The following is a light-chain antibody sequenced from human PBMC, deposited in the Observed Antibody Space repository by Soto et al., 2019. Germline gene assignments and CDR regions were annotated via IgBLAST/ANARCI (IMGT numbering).Light chain of an antibody. CDR2: GAS. J-gene: IGKJ1*01. V-gene: IGKV3-15*01. Sequence: EKGMTQSPATLSISQGERATLSCRASQSVTSNLACYQQKPGQAPRLLIFGASTRATGIPARFSGSGSGTEFTLTISSLQSEDFAVYHCQQYNNWPPTFGQGTKV. CDR1: QSVTSN. CDR3: QQYNNWPPT.